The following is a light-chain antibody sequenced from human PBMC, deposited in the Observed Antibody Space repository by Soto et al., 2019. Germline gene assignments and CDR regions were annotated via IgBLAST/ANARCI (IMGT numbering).Light chain of an antibody. CDR1: RSLLKANGYTY. V-gene: IGKV2-28*01. CDR3: MQTLESRT. J-gene: IGKJ1*01. CDR2: LGY. Sequence: DIVMTQSPLSLTVTPGEPASISCRSSRSLLKANGYTYFHWFLQKPGQSPQLLIYLGYNRAPGVPDRFSSSGSGTDFTLKISRVEAEDVGVYYCMQTLESRTFGQGTKVEIK.